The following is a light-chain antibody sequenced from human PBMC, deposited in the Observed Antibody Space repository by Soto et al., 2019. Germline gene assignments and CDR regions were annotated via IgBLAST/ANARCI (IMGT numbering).Light chain of an antibody. CDR1: QDISNH. V-gene: IGKV1-33*01. Sequence: DIQMTQSPSSLSASVGDRVTITCQASQDISNHLNWYQQKPGKAPKLLICDASNLETGVTSRFSGGGSGTDFNFTISSLQPEDIATYYCQQYDIVPITFGQGTRLESK. CDR2: DAS. J-gene: IGKJ5*01. CDR3: QQYDIVPIT.